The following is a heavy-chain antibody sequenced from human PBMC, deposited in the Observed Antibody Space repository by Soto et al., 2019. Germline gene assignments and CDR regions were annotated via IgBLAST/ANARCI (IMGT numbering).Heavy chain of an antibody. D-gene: IGHD3-16*02. CDR3: AKDRGIIVKAGDAFDG. CDR2: ILYDRT. CDR1: GFTFSSYG. Sequence: VGSLSLSCAASGFTFSSYGVHWVRKDPGKGLEWVAVILYDRTYYADAVRGRFTISRDRSKNTVSLQMDSLRAEDTAVYYCAKDRGIIVKAGDAFDGWGQGTKVTVS. J-gene: IGHJ3*01. V-gene: IGHV3-33*03.